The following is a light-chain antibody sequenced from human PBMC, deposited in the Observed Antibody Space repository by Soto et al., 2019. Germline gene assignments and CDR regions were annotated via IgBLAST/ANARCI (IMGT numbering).Light chain of an antibody. CDR1: SSDVGRYNY. CDR2: DVS. J-gene: IGLJ1*01. Sequence: QSALTQPASVSGSPGQSITISCTGTSSDVGRYNYVSWYQQHPGTAPKLTIYDVSNRPSGVSSRFSGSKSGNTASLTISGLQAEDEADYYCSSFTSSSTYVFGTGTKLTVL. V-gene: IGLV2-14*01. CDR3: SSFTSSSTYV.